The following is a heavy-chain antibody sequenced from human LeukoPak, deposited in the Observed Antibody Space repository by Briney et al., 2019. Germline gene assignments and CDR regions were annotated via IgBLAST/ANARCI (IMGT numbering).Heavy chain of an antibody. V-gene: IGHV4-30-4*08. CDR2: IYYSGRT. J-gene: IGHJ5*02. CDR1: GGSISSGDYY. CDR3: ARGGYCSSTSCYPIYWFDP. Sequence: SETLSLTCTVSGGSISSGDYYSSCIRQPPGKCLEWIGYIYYSGRTYYNPSLKSRVTISVDTSKNQFSLKLSSVTAADTAVYYCARGGYCSSTSCYPIYWFDPWGQGTLVTVSS. D-gene: IGHD2-2*01.